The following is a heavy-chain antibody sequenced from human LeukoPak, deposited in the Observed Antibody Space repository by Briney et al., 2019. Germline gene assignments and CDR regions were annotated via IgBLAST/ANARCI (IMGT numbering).Heavy chain of an antibody. CDR1: GFTFSSYD. V-gene: IGHV3-13*01. J-gene: IGHJ6*02. Sequence: GGSPRLSCAASGFTFSSYDMHWVRQATGKGLEWVSAIGTAGDTYYPGSVKGRFTISRENAKSSLYLQMNSLRAGDTAVYYCARDLRGGYDNHYYYYGMDVWGQGTTVTVSS. CDR3: ARDLRGGYDNHYYYYGMDV. CDR2: IGTAGDT. D-gene: IGHD5-12*01.